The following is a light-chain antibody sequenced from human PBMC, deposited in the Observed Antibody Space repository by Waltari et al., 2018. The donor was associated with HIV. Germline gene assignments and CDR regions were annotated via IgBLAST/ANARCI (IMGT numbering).Light chain of an antibody. CDR3: QQYNKWPPIT. V-gene: IGKV3-15*01. J-gene: IGKJ5*01. CDR2: GAS. CDR1: QSISSD. Sequence: EIVMTQSPDTLSVSPGERPTLSCRASQSISSDVAWYQQKPGQAPRLLIYGASTRATGIPARFSGSGSGTEFTLTISSLQSEDLAVYYCQQYNKWPPITFGQGTRLEIK.